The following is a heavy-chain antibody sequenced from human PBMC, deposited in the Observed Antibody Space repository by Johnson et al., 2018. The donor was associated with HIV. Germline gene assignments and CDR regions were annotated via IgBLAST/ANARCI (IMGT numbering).Heavy chain of an antibody. CDR2: IWYDGSNK. CDR1: GFTFSSYG. J-gene: IGHJ3*02. D-gene: IGHD4-17*01. CDR3: ARDNGEDAFDI. Sequence: VQLVESGGGVVQPGGSLRLSCAASGFTFSSYGMHWVRQAPGKGLEWVAVIWYDGSNKYYPGSVKGRFTISRENAKNSLYLQMNSLRAGDTAVYYCARDNGEDAFDIWGQGTMVTVSS. V-gene: IGHV3-33*08.